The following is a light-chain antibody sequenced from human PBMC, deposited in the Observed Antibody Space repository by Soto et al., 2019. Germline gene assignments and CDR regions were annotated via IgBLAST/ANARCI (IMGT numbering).Light chain of an antibody. CDR2: DVS. Sequence: EIVLTQAPGTLSLSPGERATLSCRASQSVSTSNLAWYQQKTGQAPRLLIYDVSSRATGIPDRFSGSGSGTDFTLTISSLEPEDLAVYDCHQYHSSRWTFGQGTKVEIK. V-gene: IGKV3-20*01. CDR3: HQYHSSRWT. J-gene: IGKJ1*01. CDR1: QSVSTSN.